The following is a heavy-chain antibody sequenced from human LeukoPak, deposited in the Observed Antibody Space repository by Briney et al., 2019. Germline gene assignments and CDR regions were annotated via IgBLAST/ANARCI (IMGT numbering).Heavy chain of an antibody. Sequence: GGSLRLSCAASGFTFSSYWMHWVRQAPGKGLVWVSRINSDGSSTSYADSVKGRFTISRDNAKNTLYLQMNSLRAEDTAVYYCARGSSFYGDYLFDYWGQGTLVTVSS. CDR3: ARGSSFYGDYLFDY. CDR1: GFTFSSYW. V-gene: IGHV3-74*01. D-gene: IGHD4-17*01. CDR2: INSDGSST. J-gene: IGHJ4*02.